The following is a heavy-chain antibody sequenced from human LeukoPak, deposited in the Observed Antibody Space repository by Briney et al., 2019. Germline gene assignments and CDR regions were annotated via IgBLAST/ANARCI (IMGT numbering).Heavy chain of an antibody. Sequence: PGGSLRLSCAASGFTFGRYGMHWVRQAPGKGLEWVSFIRSDGSNRCYADSVKGRFTISRDNSKNTLYLQMNNLRTEDTAVYYCAKDRSEGPTAEYFEYWGHGTQVTVSS. D-gene: IGHD1-26*01. CDR1: GFTFGRYG. V-gene: IGHV3-30*02. J-gene: IGHJ4*01. CDR3: AKDRSEGPTAEYFEY. CDR2: IRSDGSNR.